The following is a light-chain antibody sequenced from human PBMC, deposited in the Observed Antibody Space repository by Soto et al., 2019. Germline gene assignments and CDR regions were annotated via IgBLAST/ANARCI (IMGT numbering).Light chain of an antibody. CDR1: QAISNY. J-gene: IGKJ4*01. Sequence: DIQLTQSPSFLSASVGDRVTITCRARQAISNYVVWYQQKAGKAPTLLISAASTLQRGVPSRFSGGGSGTEFTLTISSLQPEDFATYYCQQLNTYPRTFGRGTKVEIK. CDR3: QQLNTYPRT. V-gene: IGKV1-9*01. CDR2: AAS.